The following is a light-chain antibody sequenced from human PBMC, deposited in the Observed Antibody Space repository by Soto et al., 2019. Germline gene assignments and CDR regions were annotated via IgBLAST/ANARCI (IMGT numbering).Light chain of an antibody. CDR2: GAS. V-gene: IGKV3-15*01. Sequence: IVMTQSPATLSVFPGERATLSCRASQSVSSDLAWYQQKPGQAPRLLIYGASTRATAIPARFSGSGSGTEFTLTISSLQSEDFVVYYCQQYNNWPWTFGQGNKVEIK. CDR3: QQYNNWPWT. CDR1: QSVSSD. J-gene: IGKJ1*01.